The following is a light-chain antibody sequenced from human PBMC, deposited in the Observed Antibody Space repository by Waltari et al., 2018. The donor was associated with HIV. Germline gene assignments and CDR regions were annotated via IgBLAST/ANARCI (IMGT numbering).Light chain of an antibody. J-gene: IGLJ3*02. CDR1: HSDVGSDTL. CDR3: SSYTSSSTLWM. Sequence: QSALTQPPSVSGSPGQSVTLPCTGPHSDVGSDTLSPWYQLPPGPAPKLMIYELNNRPSGVPDRFSGSKSGNTASLTISVLQAEDEADYYCSSYTSSSTLWMFGGGTKLTVL. CDR2: ELN. V-gene: IGLV2-18*02.